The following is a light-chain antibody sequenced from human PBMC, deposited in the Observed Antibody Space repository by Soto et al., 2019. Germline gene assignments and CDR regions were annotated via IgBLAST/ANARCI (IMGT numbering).Light chain of an antibody. CDR3: QHYGSSPST. J-gene: IGKJ3*01. V-gene: IGKV3-20*01. CDR1: QSVSSSY. Sequence: EIVLTQSPGTLSLSPGERATLSCRASQSVSSSYLAWYQQKPGQAPRLLIYGASSRAAGIPDRFSGSGSGTGFTLTISRLEPEDFAVYYCQHYGSSPSTFGPGTKVDIK. CDR2: GAS.